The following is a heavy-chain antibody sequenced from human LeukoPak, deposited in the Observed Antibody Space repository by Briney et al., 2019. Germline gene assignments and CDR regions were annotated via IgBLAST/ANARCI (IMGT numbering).Heavy chain of an antibody. V-gene: IGHV3-9*01. CDR3: AKDGLSGPRIQHCSSTSCYIYFDY. CDR1: GFTFDDYA. CDR2: ISWNSGSI. D-gene: IGHD2-2*02. Sequence: GGSLRLSCAASGFTFDDYAMHWVRQAPGKGLEWVSGISWNSGSIGYADSVKGRFTISRDNANNSLYLQMNSLRAEDTALYYCAKDGLSGPRIQHCSSTSCYIYFDYWGQGTLVTVSS. J-gene: IGHJ4*02.